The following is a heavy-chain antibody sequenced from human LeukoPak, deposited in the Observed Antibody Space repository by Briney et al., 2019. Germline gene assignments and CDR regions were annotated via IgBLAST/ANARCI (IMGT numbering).Heavy chain of an antibody. V-gene: IGHV1-2*04. CDR2: INPNSGGT. CDR1: GYTFTGYY. D-gene: IGHD6-6*01. CDR3: ARDERDSSSSN. J-gene: IGHJ4*02. Sequence: ASVKVSCKASGYTFTGYYMHWARQAPGQGLEWMGWINPNSGGTNYAQKFQGWVTMTRDTSISTAYMELRSLRSDDTAVYYCARDERDSSSSNWGQGTLVTVSS.